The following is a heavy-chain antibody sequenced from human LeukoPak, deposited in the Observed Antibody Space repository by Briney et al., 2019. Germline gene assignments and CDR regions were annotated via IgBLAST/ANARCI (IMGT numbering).Heavy chain of an antibody. J-gene: IGHJ3*02. CDR2: IYHSGNT. D-gene: IGHD5-24*01. CDR3: ARDVGGMATMHHSFDI. Sequence: SQTLSLTCTVSGGSISSGAHHWTWIRQHPGKGLEWIGYIYHSGNTYYNPSLKSRLTISVDTSKDQFSLDLRSATAADTAIYYCARDVGGMATMHHSFDIWGHGTMVTVSS. CDR1: GGSISSGAHH. V-gene: IGHV4-31*03.